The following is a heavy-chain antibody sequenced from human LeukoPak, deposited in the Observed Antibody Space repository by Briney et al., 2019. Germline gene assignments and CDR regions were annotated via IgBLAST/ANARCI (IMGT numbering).Heavy chain of an antibody. CDR2: IDHSGST. Sequence: SETLSLPCAVYGGSFSGYYWSWIRQPPGKGLEWIGEIDHSGSTNYNPSPKRRVTISVDTSKNQFSLKLSTVTAADTAVYYCARGYDYCDSYGYGYWGRGTLALVSS. CDR3: ARGYDYCDSYGYGY. CDR1: GGSFSGYY. D-gene: IGHD2/OR15-2a*01. V-gene: IGHV4-34*01. J-gene: IGHJ4*02.